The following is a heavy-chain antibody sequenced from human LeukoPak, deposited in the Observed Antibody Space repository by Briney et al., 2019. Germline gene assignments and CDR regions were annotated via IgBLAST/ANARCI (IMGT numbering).Heavy chain of an antibody. J-gene: IGHJ4*02. D-gene: IGHD3-10*01. CDR1: GGSFSGYY. CDR2: INHSGST. V-gene: IGHV4-34*01. Sequence: PSETLSLTCAVYGGSFSGYYWSWIRQPPGKGLEWIGEINHSGSTNYDPSLKSRVTISVDTSKNQSSLKLSSVTAADTAVYYCARGRRYYYGSGSQRYFDYWGQGTLVTVSS. CDR3: ARGRRYYYGSGSQRYFDY.